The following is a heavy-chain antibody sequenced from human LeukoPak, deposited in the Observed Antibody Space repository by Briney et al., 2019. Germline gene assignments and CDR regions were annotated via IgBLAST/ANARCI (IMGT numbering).Heavy chain of an antibody. CDR2: ISSSSSYI. J-gene: IGHJ4*02. V-gene: IGHV3-21*01. Sequence: PGGSLSLSCAASGFTFSSYSMNWVRQAPGKGLEWVSSISSSSSYIYYADSVKGRFTISRDNAKNSLYLQMNSLRAEDTAVYYCARDKVDWGSFDYWGQGTLVTVSS. D-gene: IGHD3/OR15-3a*01. CDR3: ARDKVDWGSFDY. CDR1: GFTFSSYS.